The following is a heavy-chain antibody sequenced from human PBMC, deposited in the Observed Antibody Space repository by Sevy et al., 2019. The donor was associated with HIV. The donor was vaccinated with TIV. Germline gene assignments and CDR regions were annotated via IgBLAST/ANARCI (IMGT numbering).Heavy chain of an antibody. J-gene: IGHJ2*01. V-gene: IGHV3-23*01. CDR3: AKHYIHDIADGWYFDL. Sequence: GGSLRLSCAASGFTFNNYAMSWVRQAPGKGLEGKGLEWVSTISGGGGGTYYDDSLRGRFTNSRNNSKNTPYLQVNSLRVEDTAVYYCAKHYIHDIADGWYFDLWGRGTLVTVSS. CDR1: GFTFNNYA. CDR2: ISGGGGGT. D-gene: IGHD6-13*01.